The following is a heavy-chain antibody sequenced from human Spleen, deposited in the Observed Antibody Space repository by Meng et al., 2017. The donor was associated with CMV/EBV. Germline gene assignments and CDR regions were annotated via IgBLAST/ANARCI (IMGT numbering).Heavy chain of an antibody. J-gene: IGHJ4*02. CDR3: ARGSALNDI. Sequence: LRRSCAASGFTFSTHWMNWVRQDPAKGLMWVAHINSDGSSTNYADSVRGRFTISRDNAENTLYLEMNSLRVEDTAMYYCARGSALNDIWGQGTLVTVSS. CDR1: GFTFSTHW. V-gene: IGHV3-74*01. CDR2: INSDGSST.